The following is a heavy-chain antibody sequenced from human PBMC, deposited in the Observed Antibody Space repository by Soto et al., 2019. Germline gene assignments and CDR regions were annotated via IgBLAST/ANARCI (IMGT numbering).Heavy chain of an antibody. J-gene: IGHJ5*02. CDR3: ARAKSIAVYSWNFDP. CDR2: ISYDGSNK. V-gene: IGHV3-30-3*01. Sequence: QVQLVESGGGVVQPGRSLRLSCAASGFTFSSYAMHWVRQAPGKGLEWVAVISYDGSNKYYADSVKGRFTISRDNSKNTLYLQMNSLRAEDTAVYYCARAKSIAVYSWNFDPWGQGTLVTVSS. CDR1: GFTFSSYA. D-gene: IGHD6-6*01.